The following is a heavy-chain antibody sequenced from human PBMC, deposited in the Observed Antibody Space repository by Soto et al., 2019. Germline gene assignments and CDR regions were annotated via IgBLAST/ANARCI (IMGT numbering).Heavy chain of an antibody. CDR3: ARDSGIVALYALDV. CDR1: GYTFSNYP. CDR2: INPDKGNT. V-gene: IGHV1-3*01. D-gene: IGHD3-16*01. J-gene: IGHJ6*02. Sequence: ASVKVSCKAFGYTFSNYPIHWVRQAPGQRLEWLGWINPDKGNTKYSQTFQGRVTITRDTSARTAYVELSSLISEDTAVYYCARDSGIVALYALDVWGQGTPVTVSS.